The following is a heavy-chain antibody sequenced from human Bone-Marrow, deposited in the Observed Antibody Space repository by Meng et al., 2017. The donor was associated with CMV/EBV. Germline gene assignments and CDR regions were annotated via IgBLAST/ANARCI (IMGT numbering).Heavy chain of an antibody. V-gene: IGHV3-11*01. CDR1: GFTFSDYY. D-gene: IGHD2-2*01. Sequence: GESLKISCAASGFTFSDYYMSWIRQAPGKGLEWVSYISSSGSTIYYADSVKGRFTISRDNAKNSLYLQMNSLRAEDTAVYYCARDRRELYCSSTSCAGMDVCGQGTTVTVSS. CDR2: ISSSGSTI. CDR3: ARDRRELYCSSTSCAGMDV. J-gene: IGHJ6*02.